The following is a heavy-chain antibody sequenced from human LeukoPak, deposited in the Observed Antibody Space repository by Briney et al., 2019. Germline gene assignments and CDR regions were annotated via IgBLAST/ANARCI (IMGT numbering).Heavy chain of an antibody. J-gene: IGHJ4*02. D-gene: IGHD3-22*01. Sequence: GGSLRLSCAASGFNFSSYAMSWVRQAPGKGLEWVSAISGSGGSTYYADSVKGRFTISRDNSKNTLYLQMNSLRAHDTAVYYCAKDNHYYYGSSGWPFDYWGQGTLVTVSS. CDR3: AKDNHYYYGSSGWPFDY. CDR2: ISGSGGST. CDR1: GFNFSSYA. V-gene: IGHV3-23*01.